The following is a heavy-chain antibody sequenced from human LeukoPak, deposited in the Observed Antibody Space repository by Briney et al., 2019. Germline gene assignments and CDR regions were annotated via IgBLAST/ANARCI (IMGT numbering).Heavy chain of an antibody. D-gene: IGHD3-22*01. CDR2: ISYDGSNK. Sequence: GGSLRLSCAASGFTFSSYAMHWVRQAPGKGLEWVAVISYDGSNKYYADSVKGRFTISRDNSKNTLYLQMNSLRAEDTAVYYCAREDYYDSDAFDIWGQGTMVTVSS. CDR1: GFTFSSYA. V-gene: IGHV3-30-3*01. J-gene: IGHJ3*02. CDR3: AREDYYDSDAFDI.